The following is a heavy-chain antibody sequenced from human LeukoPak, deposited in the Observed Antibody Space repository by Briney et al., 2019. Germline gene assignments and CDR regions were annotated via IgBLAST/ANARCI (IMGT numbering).Heavy chain of an antibody. Sequence: ASVKVSCKASGYTFTGYYMHWVRQAPGQGLEWMGWINPNSGGTNYAQKFQRRVTMTRDTSISTAYMELSRLRSDDTAVYYCAIAYGGKFLLVGGLVGPNSGSSQGKYYYYYMDVWGKGTTVTVSS. J-gene: IGHJ6*03. CDR3: AIAYGGKFLLVGGLVGPNSGSSQGKYYYYYMDV. CDR2: INPNSGGT. V-gene: IGHV1-2*02. CDR1: GYTFTGYY. D-gene: IGHD4-23*01.